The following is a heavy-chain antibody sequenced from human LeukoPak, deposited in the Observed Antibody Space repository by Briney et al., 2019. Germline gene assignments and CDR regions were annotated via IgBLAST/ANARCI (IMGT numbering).Heavy chain of an antibody. J-gene: IGHJ4*02. CDR2: ISSSSSYI. Sequence: PGGSLRFSCAASGFTFKTYTMHWVRRAPGMGLEWVSSISSSSSYIYYADSVKGRFTISRDNAKNSLFLQMNSLRDDDTALYYCARGWATIPDWGQGSLVIVSS. CDR3: ARGWATIPD. V-gene: IGHV3-21*01. D-gene: IGHD5-24*01. CDR1: GFTFKTYT.